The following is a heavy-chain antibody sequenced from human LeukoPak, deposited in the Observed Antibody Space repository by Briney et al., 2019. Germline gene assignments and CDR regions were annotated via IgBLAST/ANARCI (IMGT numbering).Heavy chain of an antibody. D-gene: IGHD3-22*01. Sequence: SETLSLTCTVSGGSISSRSYFWGWIRQPPGKGLEWIASIYYSGSTYYNPSLKSRVTISIDTSKNHFSLKLSSVTAADTAVYYCARDQYYDSKGWFDPWGQGTLVTVSS. CDR2: IYYSGST. CDR1: GGSISSRSYF. J-gene: IGHJ5*02. CDR3: ARDQYYDSKGWFDP. V-gene: IGHV4-39*07.